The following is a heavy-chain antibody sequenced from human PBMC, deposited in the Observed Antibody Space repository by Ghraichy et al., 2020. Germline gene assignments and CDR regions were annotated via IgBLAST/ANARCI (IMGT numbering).Heavy chain of an antibody. J-gene: IGHJ6*02. CDR3: ARDPLLIGGRQDDSPYGMDV. Sequence: ASVKVSCKASGYTFTRYAMHWVRQAPGQRLEWMGWINAGNGNTKYSQKFQGRVTITRDTPASTAYMELSSLRSEDTAVYYCARDPLLIGGRQDDSPYGMDVWGQGTTVTVSS. CDR2: INAGNGNT. D-gene: IGHD6-6*01. CDR1: GYTFTRYA. V-gene: IGHV1-3*01.